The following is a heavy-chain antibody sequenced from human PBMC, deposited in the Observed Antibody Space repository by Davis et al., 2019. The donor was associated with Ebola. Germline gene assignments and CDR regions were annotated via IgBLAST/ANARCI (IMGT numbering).Heavy chain of an antibody. CDR3: AKAVGPYYYYGMDV. CDR1: GFTFSSYG. J-gene: IGHJ6*02. CDR2: IWYDGSNK. Sequence: GESLKISCAASGFTFSSYGMPWVRQAPGKGLEWVAVIWYDGSNKYYADSVKGRFTISRDNSKNTLFLQMNSLRAEDTAVYYCAKAVGPYYYYGMDVWGQGTTVTVSS. D-gene: IGHD2-15*01. V-gene: IGHV3-30*02.